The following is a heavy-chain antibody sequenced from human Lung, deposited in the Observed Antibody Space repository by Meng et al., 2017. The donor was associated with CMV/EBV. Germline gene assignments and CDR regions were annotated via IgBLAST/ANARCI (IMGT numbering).Heavy chain of an antibody. CDR1: GYSFNSYI. D-gene: IGHD3-10*01. CDR3: ARISMIRGIIITGWFDP. Sequence: ASVXVSXKAYGYSFNSYIISWVRQAPGQGLEWMGWVNSYTGDTDYAQQFQERITMTTDTSTTTVYMELRSLRTDDTAAYYCARISMIRGIIITGWFDPWGQGXLVTVPS. V-gene: IGHV1-18*04. J-gene: IGHJ5*02. CDR2: VNSYTGDT.